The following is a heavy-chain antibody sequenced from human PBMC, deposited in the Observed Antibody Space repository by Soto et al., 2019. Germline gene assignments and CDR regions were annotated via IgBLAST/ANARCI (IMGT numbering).Heavy chain of an antibody. CDR2: IIPIFGTA. J-gene: IGHJ6*02. D-gene: IGHD1-26*01. CDR1: GGTFSSYA. Sequence: GASVKVSCKASGGTFSSYAISWVRQAPGQGLEWMGGIIPIFGTANYAQKFQGRVTITADESTSTAYMELSSLRSEDTAVYYCAGMDYSGSHRRPRGDYGMDVWGQGTTVTVSS. V-gene: IGHV1-69*13. CDR3: AGMDYSGSHRRPRGDYGMDV.